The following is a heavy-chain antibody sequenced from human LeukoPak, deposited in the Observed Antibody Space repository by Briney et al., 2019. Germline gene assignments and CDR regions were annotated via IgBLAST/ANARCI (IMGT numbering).Heavy chain of an antibody. J-gene: IGHJ5*02. CDR1: GVSISSGSYY. D-gene: IGHD5-12*01. V-gene: IGHV4-61*02. CDR3: ARGGYSGYVAWFDP. Sequence: PSETLSLTCTVSGVSISSGSYYWSWIRQPAGKGLEWIGRTYTSGSTNYNPSLKSRVTISVDTSKNQFSLKLSSVTAADTAVYYCARGGYSGYVAWFDPWGQGTLVTVSS. CDR2: TYTSGST.